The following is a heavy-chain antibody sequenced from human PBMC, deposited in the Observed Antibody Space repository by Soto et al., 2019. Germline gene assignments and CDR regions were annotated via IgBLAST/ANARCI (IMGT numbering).Heavy chain of an antibody. V-gene: IGHV3-9*01. D-gene: IGHD6-13*01. CDR2: ISWNSGSI. J-gene: IGHJ4*02. Sequence: GGSLRLSCAASGFTFDDYAMHWVRQAPGKGLEWVSGISWNSGSIGYADSVKGRFTISRDNAKNSLYLQMNSLRAEDTALYYCAKGSQSIAAGPPIFDYWGQGTLVTVSS. CDR1: GFTFDDYA. CDR3: AKGSQSIAAGPPIFDY.